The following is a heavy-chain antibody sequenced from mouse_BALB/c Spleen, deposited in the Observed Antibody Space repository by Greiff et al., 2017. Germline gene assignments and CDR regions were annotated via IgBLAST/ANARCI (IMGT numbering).Heavy chain of an antibody. V-gene: IGHV2-9*02. CDR1: GFSLTSYG. CDR3: ARGLHGDYFDY. Sequence: QVQLKESGPGLVAPSQSLSITCTVSGFSLTSYGVHWVRQPPGKGLEWLGVIWAGGSTNYNSALMSRLSISKDNSKSQVFLKMNSLQTDDTARYYCARGLHGDYFDYWGQGTTLTVSS. J-gene: IGHJ2*01. CDR2: IWAGGST. D-gene: IGHD1-2*01.